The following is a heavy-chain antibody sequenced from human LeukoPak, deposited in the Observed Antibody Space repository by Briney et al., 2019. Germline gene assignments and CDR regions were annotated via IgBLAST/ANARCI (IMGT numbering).Heavy chain of an antibody. CDR2: TYYRSKWYR. CDR3: ARVSRLPV. Sequence: SHTLSLTCAISGDSISSNSATWNCIRQSPSLGLEWLGSTYYRSKWYRDYAVSVKSRITINPDTFKNQFSLQLNSVTPDDTAVYYCARVSRLPVWGRGTTVTVSS. J-gene: IGHJ6*02. CDR1: GDSISSNSAT. V-gene: IGHV6-1*01.